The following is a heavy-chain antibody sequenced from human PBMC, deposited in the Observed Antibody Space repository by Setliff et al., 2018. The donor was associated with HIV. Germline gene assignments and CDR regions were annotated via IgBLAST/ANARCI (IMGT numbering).Heavy chain of an antibody. Sequence: PSETLSLTCTVSGDTDFYWNWIRQPPGKGLEWIGNIHASGKTNYNPSLKRRVPISLDTSRMQFSLHLTSVTAADMAVYCCANLGPSGGNFVASWGQGTLVTVSS. J-gene: IGHJ5*02. V-gene: IGHV4-4*09. CDR3: ANLGPSGGNFVAS. CDR1: GDTDFY. CDR2: IHASGKT. D-gene: IGHD2-21*02.